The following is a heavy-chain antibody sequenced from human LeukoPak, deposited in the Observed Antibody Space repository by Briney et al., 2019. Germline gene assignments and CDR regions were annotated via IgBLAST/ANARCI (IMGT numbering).Heavy chain of an antibody. Sequence: ASETLSLLCSVSGGSISGGGYCWGWLRPRPGEGLEWIGYIYYSGSTYSNPSLKSRVTISVDTTKNQFSLKLSSVTAADTAVYYCARDGIAVAATDAFDIWGQGTMVTVSS. D-gene: IGHD6-19*01. CDR3: ARDGIAVAATDAFDI. J-gene: IGHJ3*02. CDR1: GGSISGGGYC. V-gene: IGHV4-31*03. CDR2: IYYSGST.